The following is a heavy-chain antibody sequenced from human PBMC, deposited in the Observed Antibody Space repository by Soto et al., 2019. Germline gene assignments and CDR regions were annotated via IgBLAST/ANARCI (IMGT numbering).Heavy chain of an antibody. CDR2: ISSSSSYI. Sequence: GGSLRLSCAASGFTFSSYSMNWVRQAPGKGLEWVSSISSSSSYIYYADSVKGRFTISRDNAKNSLYLQMNSLGAEDTAVYYCARVALVALDYYYYYGMDVWGQGTTVTVSS. J-gene: IGHJ6*02. CDR3: ARVALVALDYYYYYGMDV. D-gene: IGHD2-15*01. CDR1: GFTFSSYS. V-gene: IGHV3-21*01.